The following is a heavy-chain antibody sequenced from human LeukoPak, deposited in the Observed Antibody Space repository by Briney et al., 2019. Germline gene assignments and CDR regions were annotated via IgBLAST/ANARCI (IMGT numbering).Heavy chain of an antibody. CDR1: GGSFTDYY. V-gene: IGHV4-34*01. CDR2: INHRGST. CDR3: ARVPHTTSSIDY. J-gene: IGHJ4*02. Sequence: KPSETLSLTCAVYGGSFTDYYWSWIRQPPGKGLEWIREINHRGSTNYNSSLKSRVTISVDRSKNQFSLKLNSVTAADTAVYFCARVPHTTSSIDYWGQGAPVTVSS. D-gene: IGHD6-6*01.